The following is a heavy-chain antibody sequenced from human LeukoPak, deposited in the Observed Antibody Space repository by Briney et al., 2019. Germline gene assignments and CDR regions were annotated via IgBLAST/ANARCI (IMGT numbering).Heavy chain of an antibody. D-gene: IGHD2-21*01. V-gene: IGHV1-8*01. Sequence: GASVKVSCKTSGYTFSSYDTNWVRLATGQGLEWMGWMNPSSGNTGYAQKFQGRVTMTRNTSITTAYMELSSLRSEDTAVYYCARGKGIGPRDNWFDPWGQGTLVTVSS. CDR2: MNPSSGNT. CDR1: GYTFSSYD. J-gene: IGHJ5*02. CDR3: ARGKGIGPRDNWFDP.